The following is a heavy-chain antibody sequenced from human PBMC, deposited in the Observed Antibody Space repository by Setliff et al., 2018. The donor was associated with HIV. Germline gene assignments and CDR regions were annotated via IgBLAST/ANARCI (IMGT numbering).Heavy chain of an antibody. CDR1: AGSFSIFA. CDR3: ARGMIRGAIITEFDS. J-gene: IGHJ4*02. CDR2: MMTIFSTT. V-gene: IGHV1-69*05. D-gene: IGHD3-10*01. Sequence: SVKVSCKSSAGSFSIFATNWVRQAPGQGLEWMGGMMTIFSTTNYARKFQGRVTITTDESTGTAYMELSNLRSEDTAVYFCARGMIRGAIITEFDSWGQGTLVTVSS.